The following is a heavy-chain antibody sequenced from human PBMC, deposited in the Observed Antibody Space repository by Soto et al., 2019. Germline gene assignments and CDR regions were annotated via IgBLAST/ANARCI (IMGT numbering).Heavy chain of an antibody. V-gene: IGHV3-23*01. J-gene: IGHJ4*02. CDR2: ISGSGGST. CDR1: GFTFSSYA. CDR3: ATDPYCSGGSCYLDY. D-gene: IGHD2-15*01. Sequence: EVQLLESGGGLVQPGGSLRLSCAASGFTFSSYAMSWVRQAPGKGLEWVSAISGSGGSTYYADSVKGRFPISRDHSRNPLYLQMHSLRAEDTAVYYCATDPYCSGGSCYLDYWGQGTLVTVSS.